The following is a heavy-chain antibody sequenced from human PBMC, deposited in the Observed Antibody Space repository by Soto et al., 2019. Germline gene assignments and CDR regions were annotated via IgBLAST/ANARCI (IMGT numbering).Heavy chain of an antibody. CDR3: ARVDYYDSSGTLDY. D-gene: IGHD3-22*01. V-gene: IGHV4-59*01. J-gene: IGHJ4*02. Sequence: SETLSLTCTVSGGSISSYYWSWIRQPPGKGLEWIGYIYYSGSTNYNPSLKSRVTISVDTSKNQFSLKLSSVTAADTAVYYCARVDYYDSSGTLDYWGQGTLVPVSP. CDR1: GGSISSYY. CDR2: IYYSGST.